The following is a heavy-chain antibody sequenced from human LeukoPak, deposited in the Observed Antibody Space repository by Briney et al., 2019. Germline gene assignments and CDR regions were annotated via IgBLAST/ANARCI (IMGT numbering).Heavy chain of an antibody. D-gene: IGHD3-22*01. CDR2: IYYSGST. CDR1: GASISGSSYY. CDR3: ARLFDDYDSSGFSIDY. Sequence: PSETLSLTCTVSGASISGSSYYWGWIRQPPGKGLEWIGNIYYSGSTYYNPSLKSRVTISVDTSKNQFSLKLSSVTAADTAVYYCARLFDDYDSSGFSIDYWGQGTLVTVSS. J-gene: IGHJ4*02. V-gene: IGHV4-39*01.